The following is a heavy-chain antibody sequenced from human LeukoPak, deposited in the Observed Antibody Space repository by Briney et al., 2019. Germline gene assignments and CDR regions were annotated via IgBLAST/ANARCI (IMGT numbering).Heavy chain of an antibody. CDR1: GGSISSYY. D-gene: IGHD3-22*01. CDR2: IYTSGST. CDR3: ARCYYDSSGYYDDY. Sequence: PSETLSLTCTVSGGSISSYYWSWIRQPAGKGLEWIGRIYTSGSTNYNPSLKSRVTMSVDTSKNQFSLKLSSVTAADTAVYYCARCYYDSSGYYDDYWGQGTLVTVSS. J-gene: IGHJ4*02. V-gene: IGHV4-4*07.